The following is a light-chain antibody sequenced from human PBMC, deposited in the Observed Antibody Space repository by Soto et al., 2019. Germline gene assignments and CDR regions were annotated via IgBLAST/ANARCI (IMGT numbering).Light chain of an antibody. Sequence: QSVLTQPASVSGSPGQSITISCTGASTDIGAYKYVSSYQQHPGNAPRLIIYEVTNRPSGISHRFSGSKSGNTASLTISGLQAEDEADYYCFSYTSRTTLYVFGTGTKVTVL. CDR1: STDIGAYKY. J-gene: IGLJ1*01. V-gene: IGLV2-14*01. CDR2: EVT. CDR3: FSYTSRTTLYV.